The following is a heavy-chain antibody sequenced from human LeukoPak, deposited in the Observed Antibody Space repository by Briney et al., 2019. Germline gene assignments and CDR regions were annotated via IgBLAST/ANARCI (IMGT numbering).Heavy chain of an antibody. CDR1: GYTFTSYD. D-gene: IGHD1-14*01. Sequence: GASVKVSCKASGYTFTSYDINWVRQATGQGLEWMGWMNPNSGNTGYAQKFQGRVTMTRNTSISTAYMELSSLRSEDTAVYYCAREPRYYYYYYGMDVWGQGTTVTVSS. CDR2: MNPNSGNT. J-gene: IGHJ6*02. CDR3: AREPRYYYYYYGMDV. V-gene: IGHV1-8*01.